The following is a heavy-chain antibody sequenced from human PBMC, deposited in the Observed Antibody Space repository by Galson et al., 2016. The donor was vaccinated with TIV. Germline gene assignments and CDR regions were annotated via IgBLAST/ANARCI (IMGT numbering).Heavy chain of an antibody. V-gene: IGHV3-23*01. D-gene: IGHD5-24*01. CDR2: ISENSGST. Sequence: SLRLSCAASGFTFSSYAMNWVRQASGKGLEWVSSISENSGSTDYADSVKGRFTISRDNSKNTLYLQMDSLRAEDTAVYYCAKQFVDVWGQGTTVTVTS. CDR1: GFTFSSYA. J-gene: IGHJ6*02. CDR3: AKQFVDV.